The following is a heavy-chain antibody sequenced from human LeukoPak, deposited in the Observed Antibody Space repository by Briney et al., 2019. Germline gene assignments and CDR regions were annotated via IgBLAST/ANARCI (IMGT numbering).Heavy chain of an antibody. CDR1: GGSFSSYY. Sequence: SETLSLTCTVSGGSFSSYYWSWIRQPPGKGLEWIGYIYYSGSTNYNPSLKSRVTISVDTSKNQFSLKLSSVTAADTAVYYCARQRMVRGVITYLDYYYGMDVWGQGTTVTVSS. CDR2: IYYSGST. V-gene: IGHV4-59*08. D-gene: IGHD3-10*01. CDR3: ARQRMVRGVITYLDYYYGMDV. J-gene: IGHJ6*02.